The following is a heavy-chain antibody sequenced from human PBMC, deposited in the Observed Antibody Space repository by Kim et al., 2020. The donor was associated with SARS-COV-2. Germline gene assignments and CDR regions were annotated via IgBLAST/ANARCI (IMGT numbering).Heavy chain of an antibody. CDR2: ISSSSNYI. D-gene: IGHD3-22*01. J-gene: IGHJ6*02. CDR1: GFTFSSYN. Sequence: GGSLRLSCAASGFTFSSYNMNWVRQAPGKGLEWVSSISSSSNYIYYADSVKGRFTISRDNAKNSLYLQMNSLRAEDTAVYYCAASGYPYYYYYAMDVWGQGTTVTVS. V-gene: IGHV3-21*01. CDR3: AASGYPYYYYYAMDV.